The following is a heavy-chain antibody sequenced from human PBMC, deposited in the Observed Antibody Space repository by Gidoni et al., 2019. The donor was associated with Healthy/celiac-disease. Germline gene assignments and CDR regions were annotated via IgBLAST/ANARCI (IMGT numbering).Heavy chain of an antibody. V-gene: IGHV2-5*01. D-gene: IGHD2-2*01. Sequence: QITLKESGPTLVKPTQTLTLTCTFSGFSLSTSGVGVGWIRQPPGKALEWLALIYWNDDKRYSPSLKSRLTITKDTSKNQVVLTMTNMDPVDTATYYCAHRRPYCSSTSCPQDYFDYWGQGTLVTVSS. CDR1: GFSLSTSGVG. CDR2: IYWNDDK. J-gene: IGHJ4*02. CDR3: AHRRPYCSSTSCPQDYFDY.